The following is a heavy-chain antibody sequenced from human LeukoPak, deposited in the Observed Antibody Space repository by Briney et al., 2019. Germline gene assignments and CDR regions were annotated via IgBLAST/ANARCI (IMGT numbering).Heavy chain of an antibody. Sequence: GGSLRLSCAAYGFTFSNYAMSWVRQAPGKGLEWVSAISGRGGSTYYADSVKGRFTISRDNSKNTLYLQMNSLRAEDTAVYYCAKPTNYYDSSGYYYFDYWGQGTLVTVSS. CDR2: ISGRGGST. CDR1: GFTFSNYA. D-gene: IGHD3-22*01. J-gene: IGHJ4*02. CDR3: AKPTNYYDSSGYYYFDY. V-gene: IGHV3-23*01.